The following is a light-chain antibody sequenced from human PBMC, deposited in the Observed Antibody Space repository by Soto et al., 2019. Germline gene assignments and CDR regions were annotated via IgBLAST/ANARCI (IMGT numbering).Light chain of an antibody. Sequence: IQLTQSPSSLSASVGDRVTISCRASQDIGNYLAWYQQKPGEAPKLLIYDASTLQSGFPLRFDGSGSGTDFPPTISILQPECCATLYRQQVNNYLFTFSQGTRLQIK. V-gene: IGKV1-9*01. J-gene: IGKJ5*01. CDR2: DAS. CDR3: QQVNNYLFT. CDR1: QDIGNY.